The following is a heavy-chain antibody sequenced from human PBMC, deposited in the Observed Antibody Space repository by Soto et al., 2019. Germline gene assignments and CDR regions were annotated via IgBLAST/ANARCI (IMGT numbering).Heavy chain of an antibody. CDR2: IKHTGDA. CDR3: AREGRLHWFES. J-gene: IGHJ5*01. CDR1: GDSIKTEAL. V-gene: IGHV4-4*02. Sequence: QVHLQESGPGLVKPSETLSLTCAVSGDSIKTEALWSWLRQLPGTGLEWIGEIKHTGDANANPALRSRVSMSVDRTKNQFFLNLRSVSAADTAVYFCAREGRLHWFESWGQGTLVTVSS.